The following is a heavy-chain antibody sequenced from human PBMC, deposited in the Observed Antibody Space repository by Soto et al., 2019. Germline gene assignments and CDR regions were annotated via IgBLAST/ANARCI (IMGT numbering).Heavy chain of an antibody. Sequence: PGGSLRLSCAASGFTFSSYGMHWVRQAPGKGLEWVAVISYDGSNKYYADSVKGRFTISRDNSKNTLYLQMNSLRAEDTAVYYCAREHIVVVVAAPTGSWFDPWGQGTLVTVSS. CDR2: ISYDGSNK. D-gene: IGHD2-15*01. J-gene: IGHJ5*02. CDR3: AREHIVVVVAAPTGSWFDP. CDR1: GFTFSSYG. V-gene: IGHV3-30*03.